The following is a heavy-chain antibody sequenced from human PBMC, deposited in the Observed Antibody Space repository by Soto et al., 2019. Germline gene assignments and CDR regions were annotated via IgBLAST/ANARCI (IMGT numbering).Heavy chain of an antibody. J-gene: IGHJ4*02. CDR2: VYPGDSDT. D-gene: IGHD3-3*01. CDR3: ARAYITIFGVVITPFDY. V-gene: IGHV5-51*01. Sequence: GDSLKISCNASGYSFSTYWIGWVRQMPGKGLEWIGIVYPGDSDTRHNPSFQGQVTISADKSISTAYLQWSSLKASDTAVYYCARAYITIFGVVITPFDYWGQGTLVTVSS. CDR1: GYSFSTYW.